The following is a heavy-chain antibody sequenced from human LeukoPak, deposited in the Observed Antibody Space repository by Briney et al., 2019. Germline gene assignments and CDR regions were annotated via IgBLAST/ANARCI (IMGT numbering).Heavy chain of an antibody. CDR1: GGTFSSHA. CDR2: IIPILGIA. V-gene: IGHV1-69*04. D-gene: IGHD4-23*01. CDR3: ARAGTVVVAENWFEP. Sequence: SVKVSCKGSGGTFSSHALSCVRQAPGQGLEWMGRIIPILGIANYAQKFQGRVTITADKSTSTAYMELSCLRSEDTAVYYCARAGTVVVAENWFEPRGQGTLVTVSS. J-gene: IGHJ5*02.